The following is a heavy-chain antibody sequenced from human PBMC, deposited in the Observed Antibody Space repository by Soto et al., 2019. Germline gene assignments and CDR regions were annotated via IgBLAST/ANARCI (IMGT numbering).Heavy chain of an antibody. D-gene: IGHD4-17*01. CDR3: AKELSVDYGDYDAFDI. J-gene: IGHJ3*02. CDR2: ISGSGGST. Sequence: PGGSLRLSCAASGFTFSSYAMSWVRQAPGKGLEWVSAISGSGGSTYHADSVKGRFTISRDNSKNTLYLQMNSLRAEDTAVYYCAKELSVDYGDYDAFDIWGQGTMVTVSS. V-gene: IGHV3-23*01. CDR1: GFTFSSYA.